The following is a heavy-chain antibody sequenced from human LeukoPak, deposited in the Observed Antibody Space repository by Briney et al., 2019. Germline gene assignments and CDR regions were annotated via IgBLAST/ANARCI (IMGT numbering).Heavy chain of an antibody. CDR1: GGSISSYY. J-gene: IGHJ5*02. D-gene: IGHD2-15*01. CDR3: ARVHREVAGQFDP. Sequence: SETLSLTCTVSGGSISSYYWSWIRQPPGKGLEWIGYTYYSGSTNYNPSLKSRVTISVDTSKNQFSLKLSSVTAADTAVYYCARVHREVAGQFDPWGQGTLVTVSS. CDR2: TYYSGST. V-gene: IGHV4-59*01.